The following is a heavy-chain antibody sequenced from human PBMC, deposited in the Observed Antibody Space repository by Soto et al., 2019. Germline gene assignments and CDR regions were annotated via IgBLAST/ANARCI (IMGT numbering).Heavy chain of an antibody. J-gene: IGHJ6*02. CDR1: GGSISIGGYY. V-gene: IGHV4-31*03. CDR3: ARVSPSYCNSLTGYPTYGMDV. Sequence: SETLSLTCTVSGGSISIGGYYWPWIRQHPGKGLEWIGYIYYSGSTYYNPSLRSRVTISVDTSKNQFSLKLSSVTAADTAVYYCARVSPSYCNSLTGYPTYGMDVWGQGTTGTGSS. CDR2: IYYSGST. D-gene: IGHD3-9*01.